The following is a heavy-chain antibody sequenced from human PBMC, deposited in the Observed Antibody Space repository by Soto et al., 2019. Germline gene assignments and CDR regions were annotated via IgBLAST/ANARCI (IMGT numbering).Heavy chain of an antibody. CDR3: AKTAGKPFEP. CDR1: GGSISSYY. D-gene: IGHD6-13*01. CDR2: IYYSRST. V-gene: IGHV4-59*01. J-gene: IGHJ1*01. Sequence: QVQLQESGPGLVKPSETLSLTCTVSGGSISSYYWSWMRQPPGKGLEWIGYIYYSRSTNYNASLKILVTISVDRSKNQFSLRLSSVTAADTAVYYCAKTAGKPFEPWGQGTLITVSS.